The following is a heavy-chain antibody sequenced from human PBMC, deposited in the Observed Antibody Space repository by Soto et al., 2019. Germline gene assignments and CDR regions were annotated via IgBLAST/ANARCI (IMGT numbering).Heavy chain of an antibody. CDR1: GFTFSSYS. Sequence: LRLSCAASGFTFSSYSMNWVRQAPGKGLEWVSSISSSSSYIYYADSVKGRFTISRDNAKNSLYLQMNSLRAEDTAVYYCARDGSGDRHAFDIWGQGTMVTVSS. CDR2: ISSSSSYI. D-gene: IGHD3-10*01. J-gene: IGHJ3*02. V-gene: IGHV3-21*01. CDR3: ARDGSGDRHAFDI.